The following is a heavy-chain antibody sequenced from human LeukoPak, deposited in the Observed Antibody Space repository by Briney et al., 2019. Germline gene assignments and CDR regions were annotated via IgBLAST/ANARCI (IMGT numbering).Heavy chain of an antibody. CDR3: ARDKSHCSGGSCYYYGMDV. D-gene: IGHD2-15*01. Sequence: SETLSLTCAVSGGSIRSGGYSGRWIRQPPGKGVEWIEYIYHSGSTCYNRAGKSRVTISVDRSKNQFSLKLSSVTAADTAVYYCARDKSHCSGGSCYYYGMDVWGQGTTVTVSS. CDR2: IYHSGST. J-gene: IGHJ6*02. CDR1: GGSIRSGGYS. V-gene: IGHV4-30-2*01.